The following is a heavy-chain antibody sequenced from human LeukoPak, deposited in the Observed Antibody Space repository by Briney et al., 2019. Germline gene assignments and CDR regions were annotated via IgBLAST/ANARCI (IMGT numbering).Heavy chain of an antibody. Sequence: PGGSLRLSCAASEFTFSDHYMDWVRQAPGKGLEWVGRVRNKANRYTTEYAASVKGRFTISRDDSQNSLYLHISNLQTEDTAVYYCAKDPYDILTGYSRYCGQGTLVTVSS. V-gene: IGHV3-72*01. CDR3: AKDPYDILTGYSRY. J-gene: IGHJ4*02. CDR1: EFTFSDHY. CDR2: VRNKANRYTT. D-gene: IGHD3-9*01.